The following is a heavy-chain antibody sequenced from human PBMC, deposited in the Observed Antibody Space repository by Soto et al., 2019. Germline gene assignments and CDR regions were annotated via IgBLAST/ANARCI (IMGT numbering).Heavy chain of an antibody. J-gene: IGHJ4*02. V-gene: IGHV4-30-4*02. CDR2: IYYSGST. Sequence: PXETLSLTCALSACCTSNDNYYLGWIRRPPGKALEWIGYIYYSGSTCYNPSLKSRVTVSVDTSKNQFSLTLSSVTAADTAVYFRARESHQGLGAGVFGSWGQRSVDTVSS. CDR1: ACCTSNDNYY. D-gene: IGHD6-13*01. CDR3: ARESHQGLGAGVFGS.